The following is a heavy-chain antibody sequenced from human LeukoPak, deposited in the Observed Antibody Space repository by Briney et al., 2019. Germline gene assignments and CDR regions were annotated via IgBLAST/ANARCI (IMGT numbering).Heavy chain of an antibody. J-gene: IGHJ4*02. CDR2: IRYDGSNK. V-gene: IGHV3-30*02. CDR1: GFSFSSYG. D-gene: IGHD2-15*01. Sequence: GSLRLSCGASGFSFSSYGTNWVRQAPGKGLEWVAFIRYDGSNKYYADSVKGRFTISRDDSKNTLYLQMNSLRPEDTAVYYCAKDHRYCSGGSCYGADYWGQGTLVTVSS. CDR3: AKDHRYCSGGSCYGADY.